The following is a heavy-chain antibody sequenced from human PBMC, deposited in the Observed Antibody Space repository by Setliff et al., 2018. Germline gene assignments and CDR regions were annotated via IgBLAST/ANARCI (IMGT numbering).Heavy chain of an antibody. CDR1: NGSISSGNYF. Sequence: SETLSLTCTVSNGSISSGNYFWGWIRQPPGKGLEWMGSIFYTGSTYYSPSLKSRVTISEDMSENQISLKLNPVTAADTAVYYCVRTFNGSPADRWGQGTLVTVSS. CDR3: VRTFNGSPADR. CDR2: IFYTGST. V-gene: IGHV4-39*01. J-gene: IGHJ5*02. D-gene: IGHD2-2*01.